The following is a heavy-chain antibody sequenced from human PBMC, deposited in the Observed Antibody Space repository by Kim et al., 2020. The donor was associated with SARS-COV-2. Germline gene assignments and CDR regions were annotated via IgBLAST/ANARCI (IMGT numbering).Heavy chain of an antibody. J-gene: IGHJ6*01. CDR2: INHSGST. V-gene: IGHV4-34*01. D-gene: IGHD6-6*01. CDR3: ARGRGSSSSGDYYYGMDV. CDR1: GGSFSGYY. Sequence: SETLSLTCAVYGGSFSGYYWSWIRQPPGKGLEWIGGINHSGSTNYNPSLKSRVTISVDTSKNQFSLKLSSLTAADTAVYYCARGRGSSSSGDYYYGMDV.